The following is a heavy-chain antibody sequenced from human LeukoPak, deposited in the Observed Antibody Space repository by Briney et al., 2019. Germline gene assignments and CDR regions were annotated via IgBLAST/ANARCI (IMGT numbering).Heavy chain of an antibody. D-gene: IGHD1-26*01. Sequence: GESLKISCKGSGYIFSNYWIGWVRQMPGKGLEWMGIIYPGDSDTRYSPSFRGQVTISADKSISTAYLQWSSLKASDTAMYYCARHGIMGATTEPNDYWGQGTLVTVSS. CDR1: GYIFSNYW. V-gene: IGHV5-51*01. J-gene: IGHJ4*02. CDR2: IYPGDSDT. CDR3: ARHGIMGATTEPNDY.